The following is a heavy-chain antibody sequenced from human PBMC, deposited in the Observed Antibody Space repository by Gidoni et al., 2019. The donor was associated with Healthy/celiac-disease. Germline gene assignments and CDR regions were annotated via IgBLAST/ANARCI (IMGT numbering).Heavy chain of an antibody. V-gene: IGHV3-30*18. CDR1: GFPFSSYA. CDR2: ISYDGSNK. D-gene: IGHD3-3*01. J-gene: IGHJ6*02. Sequence: QVQLVESGGGVVQPGRSLRLSCAASGFPFSSYAMHWVRQAPGQGLEWVAVISYDGSNKYYADSVKGRFTISRDNSKNTLYLQMNSLRAEDTAVYYCAKGFWEWLLYPQGDGGMDVWGQGTTVTVSS. CDR3: AKGFWEWLLYPQGDGGMDV.